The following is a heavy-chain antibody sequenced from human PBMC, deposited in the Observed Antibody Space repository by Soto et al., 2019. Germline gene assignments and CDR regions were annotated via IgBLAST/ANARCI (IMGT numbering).Heavy chain of an antibody. CDR1: VYTYTRYW. J-gene: IGHJ4*02. CDR3: ARLRGWLQTHSYYFDN. Sequence: GESLNTSCKASVYTYTRYWIGWVRLMLRKGLEWMGIIYPGDSDTRYSPSFQGQVTISADKSISTAYLQWSSLKAADTAMYYCARLRGWLQTHSYYFDNWGQGALVTVSS. D-gene: IGHD5-12*01. CDR2: IYPGDSDT. V-gene: IGHV5-51*01.